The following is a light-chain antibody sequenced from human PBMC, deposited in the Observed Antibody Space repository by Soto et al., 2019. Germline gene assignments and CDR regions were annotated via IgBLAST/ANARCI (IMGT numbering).Light chain of an antibody. CDR3: QQSYRTPRT. J-gene: IGKJ1*01. CDR2: AAS. V-gene: IGKV1-39*01. CDR1: QSISSY. Sequence: DIQMTQSPSSLSASVGDRVTITCRASQSISSYLNWYQQKPGKAPKLQIYAASSLQSGVPSRFSGSGSGTDFTLTISSLQPEDFGTYYCQQSYRTPRTFGQGTKVEIK.